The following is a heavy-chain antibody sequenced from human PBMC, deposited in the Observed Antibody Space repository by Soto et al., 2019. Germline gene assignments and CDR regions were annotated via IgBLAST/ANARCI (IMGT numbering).Heavy chain of an antibody. CDR2: IWYDGSNK. Sequence: QVQLVESRGGVVQPGRSLRLSCAASGFTFSSYGMHWVRQAPGKGLEWVAVIWYDGSNKYYADSVKGRFTISRDNSKNTLYLQMNSLRAEDTAVYYCARDLDGSGSYFPGPFDYWGQGTLVTVSS. CDR1: GFTFSSYG. V-gene: IGHV3-33*01. D-gene: IGHD3-10*01. J-gene: IGHJ4*02. CDR3: ARDLDGSGSYFPGPFDY.